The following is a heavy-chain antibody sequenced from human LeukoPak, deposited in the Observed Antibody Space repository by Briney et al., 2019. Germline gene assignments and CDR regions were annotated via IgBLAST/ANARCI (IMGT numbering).Heavy chain of an antibody. CDR2: ISSSSSYI. Sequence: PGGSLRLSCAASGFTFSSYSMNWVRQAPGKGLEWVSSISSSSSYIYYADSVKGRFTISRDNAKNSLYLQMNSLRAEDTAVYYCASRIRVGATRGYAFDIWGQGTMVTVSS. CDR1: GFTFSSYS. V-gene: IGHV3-21*01. CDR3: ASRIRVGATRGYAFDI. D-gene: IGHD1-26*01. J-gene: IGHJ3*02.